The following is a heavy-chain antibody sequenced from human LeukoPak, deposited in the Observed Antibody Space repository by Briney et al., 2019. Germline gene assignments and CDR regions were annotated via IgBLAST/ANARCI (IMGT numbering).Heavy chain of an antibody. CDR3: AGGFSGYDPYYFDY. D-gene: IGHD5-12*01. CDR1: GFTFSSYA. Sequence: PGGSLRLSCAASGFTFSSYAMHWVRQAPGKGLEWVAVISYDGSNKYYADSVKGRFTISRDNSKNTLYLQMNSLRAEDTAVYYCAGGFSGYDPYYFDYWGQGTLVTVSS. V-gene: IGHV3-30-3*01. J-gene: IGHJ4*02. CDR2: ISYDGSNK.